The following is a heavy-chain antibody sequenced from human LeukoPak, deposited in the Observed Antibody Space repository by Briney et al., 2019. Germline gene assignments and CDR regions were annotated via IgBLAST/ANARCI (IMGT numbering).Heavy chain of an antibody. V-gene: IGHV3-23*01. D-gene: IGHD3-3*01. CDR2: ISASGSAT. CDR3: AKGTLFGVVTSFDF. CDR1: GFTLGSANV. Sequence: GGSLRLSCAASGFTLGSANVMTWVRQAPGKGLEWVSLISASGSATYYADSVRGRFAISRDISKNTLFLQMSSLRTEDTAVYYCAKGTLFGVVTSFDFWGQGTLVTVSS. J-gene: IGHJ4*02.